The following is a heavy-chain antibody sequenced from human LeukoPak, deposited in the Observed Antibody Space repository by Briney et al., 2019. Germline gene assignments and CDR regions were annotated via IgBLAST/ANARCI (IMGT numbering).Heavy chain of an antibody. V-gene: IGHV3-48*02. Sequence: QTGGSLRLSCAASGFTFSSYSMNWVRQAPGKGLEWVSYISSTSSTIYYADSVKGRFTISRDNAKNSLYLQTSSLRDDDTALYYCARANGMDVWGQGTTVTVSS. CDR2: ISSTSSTI. J-gene: IGHJ6*02. CDR1: GFTFSSYS. CDR3: ARANGMDV.